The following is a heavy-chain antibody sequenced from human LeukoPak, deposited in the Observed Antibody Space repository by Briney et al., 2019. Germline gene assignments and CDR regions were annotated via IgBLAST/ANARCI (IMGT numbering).Heavy chain of an antibody. D-gene: IGHD3-10*01. J-gene: IGHJ4*02. CDR2: ISGSGGST. V-gene: IGHV3-23*01. CDR1: GFTFSSYA. Sequence: GGSLRLSCAASGFTFSSYAMSWVRQAPGKGLEWVSAISGSGGSTYYADSVKGRFTISRDNSKNTLYLQMNSLRAEDTAVYYCAKGTNLTPMVRGVTLDYWGQGTLVTVSP. CDR3: AKGTNLTPMVRGVTLDY.